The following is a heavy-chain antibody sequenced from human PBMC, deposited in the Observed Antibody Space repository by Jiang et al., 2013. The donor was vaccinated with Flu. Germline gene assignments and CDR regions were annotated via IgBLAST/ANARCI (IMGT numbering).Heavy chain of an antibody. CDR1: GGSISSSSYY. V-gene: IGHV4-39*01. CDR3: ARRPHSYGWFDP. J-gene: IGHJ5*02. CDR2: IYYSGST. D-gene: IGHD2-8*01. Sequence: GLVKPSETLSLTCTVSGGSISSSSYYWGWIRQPPGKGLEWIGSIYYSGSTYYNPSLKSRVTISVDTSKNQFSLKLSSVTAADTAVYYCARRPHSYGWFDPWGQGTLVTVSS.